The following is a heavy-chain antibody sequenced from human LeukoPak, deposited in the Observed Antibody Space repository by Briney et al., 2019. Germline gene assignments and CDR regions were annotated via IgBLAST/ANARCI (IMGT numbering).Heavy chain of an antibody. J-gene: IGHJ3*02. CDR2: MNPNSGNT. V-gene: IGHV1-8*01. Sequence: ASVKVSCKASGYTFTSYDINWVRQTTGQGLEWMGWMNPNSGNTGYAQKFQGRVTMTRNTSISTAYMELSSLRSEDTAVYYCARGYPQSWFPYAFDIWGQGTMVTVSS. D-gene: IGHD3-22*01. CDR3: ARGYPQSWFPYAFDI. CDR1: GYTFTSYD.